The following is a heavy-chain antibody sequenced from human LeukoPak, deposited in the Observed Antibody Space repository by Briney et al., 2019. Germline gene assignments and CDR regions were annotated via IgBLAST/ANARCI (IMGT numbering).Heavy chain of an antibody. V-gene: IGHV3-66*04. D-gene: IGHD5-12*01. CDR1: EFSVGSNY. CDR3: AKPPGLRRLDP. Sequence: GGSLRLSCAASEFSVGSNYMTWVRQAPGKGLEWVSLIYSGGSTYYADSVKGRFTISRDNSKNTLYLQMNSLRAEDTAVYYCAKPPGLRRLDPWGQGTLVTVSS. CDR2: IYSGGST. J-gene: IGHJ5*02.